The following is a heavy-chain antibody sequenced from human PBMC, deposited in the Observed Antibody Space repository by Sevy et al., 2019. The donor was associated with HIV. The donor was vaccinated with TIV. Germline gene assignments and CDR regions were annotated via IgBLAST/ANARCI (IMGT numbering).Heavy chain of an antibody. CDR2: IYYSGST. D-gene: IGHD3-9*01. J-gene: IGHJ4*02. CDR3: ARAQGDYDILTGYYRPWYFDY. CDR1: GGSISSYY. Sequence: SETLSLTCTVSGGSISSYYWSWIRQPPGKGLEWIGYIYYSGSTNYNPSLKSRFTISVDTSKNQFSLKLSSVTAADTAVYYCARAQGDYDILTGYYRPWYFDYWGQGTLVTVSS. V-gene: IGHV4-59*13.